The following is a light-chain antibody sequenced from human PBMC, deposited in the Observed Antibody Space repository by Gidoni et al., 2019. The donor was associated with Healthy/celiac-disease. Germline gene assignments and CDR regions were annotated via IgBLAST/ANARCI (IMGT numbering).Light chain of an antibody. J-gene: IGKJ3*01. V-gene: IGKV4-1*01. CDR3: QQYYSPPPA. CDR1: QSVLYSSNNLNY. Sequence: DIVMTQSPDSLAVSLGERATINCKSSQSVLYSSNNLNYLAWYQQKPGQPPKLLIYWASTRESGVPDRFGGSGSGTDFTLTISSLQAEDVAVYYCQQYYSPPPAFGPGTKVDIK. CDR2: WAS.